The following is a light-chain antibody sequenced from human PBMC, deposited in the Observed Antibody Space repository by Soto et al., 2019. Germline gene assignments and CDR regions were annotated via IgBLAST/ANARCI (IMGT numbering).Light chain of an antibody. CDR3: QQYGRSSLT. CDR1: QSVSSSY. V-gene: IGKV3-20*01. J-gene: IGKJ4*01. CDR2: GAS. Sequence: EIVLTQSPGTLSLSPGERATLSCRASQSVSSSYLAWYQQKPGQAPRLLIYGASSRATGIPDRFSGSGSGTDFTLTISRLEHEDCAVYYCQQYGRSSLTFGGGTKVEIK.